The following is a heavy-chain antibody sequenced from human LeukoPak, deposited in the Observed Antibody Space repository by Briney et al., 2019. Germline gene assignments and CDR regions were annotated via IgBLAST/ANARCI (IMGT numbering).Heavy chain of an antibody. Sequence: GGSLRLSHPPAALTMIISSTGYDRQAPGKGLEWVSVISGSGGSTYYADSVKGRFTISRDNSKNTLNLQMNSLRHDDAAVYYRPHNNSGRSFDYWGQGTLVTVSS. CDR2: ISGSGGST. D-gene: IGHD6-19*01. J-gene: IGHJ4*02. CDR1: ALTMIISS. V-gene: IGHV3-23*01. CDR3: PHNNSGRSFDY.